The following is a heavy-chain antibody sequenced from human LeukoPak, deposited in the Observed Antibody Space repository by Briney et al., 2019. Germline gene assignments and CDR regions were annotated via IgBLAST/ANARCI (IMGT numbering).Heavy chain of an antibody. Sequence: ASVKVSCKASGYTFTSYGISWVRQAPGQGLEWMGWISAYNGNTNYAQKLQGRVTMTTDTSTSTAYMELRSLRSDDTAVYYCARDKAVPAAILNWFDPWGQGTLVTVSS. J-gene: IGHJ5*02. CDR1: GYTFTSYG. D-gene: IGHD2-2*01. V-gene: IGHV1-18*01. CDR3: ARDKAVPAAILNWFDP. CDR2: ISAYNGNT.